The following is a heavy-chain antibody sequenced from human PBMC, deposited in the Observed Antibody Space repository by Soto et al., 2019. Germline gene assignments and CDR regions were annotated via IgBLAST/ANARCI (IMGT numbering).Heavy chain of an antibody. J-gene: IGHJ5*02. CDR2: IDWDDDK. CDR1: GFSLSTSGMR. V-gene: IGHV2-70*04. CDR3: VRIQRSSGWNNWFDP. D-gene: IGHD6-19*01. Sequence: SGPTLVNPAQTLTLTCTFSGFSLSTSGMRVSWIRQPPGKALEWLARIDWDDDKFYSTSLKTRLTISKGTSKNQVVLTMTNMDPVDTATYYCVRIQRSSGWNNWFDPWGQGTPVTVSS.